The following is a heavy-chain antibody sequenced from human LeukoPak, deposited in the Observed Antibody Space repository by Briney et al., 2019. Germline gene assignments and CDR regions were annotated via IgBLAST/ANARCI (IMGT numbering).Heavy chain of an antibody. CDR3: ARGPSYDYVWGSYRSD. CDR1: GYTFTSYD. J-gene: IGHJ4*02. Sequence: ASVKVYCKASGYTFTSYDINWVRQATGQGLEWMGWMNPNSGNTGYAQKFQGRVTMTRNTSISTAYMELSSLRSEDTAVYYCARGPSYDYVWGSYRSDWGQGTLVTVSS. CDR2: MNPNSGNT. V-gene: IGHV1-8*01. D-gene: IGHD3-16*02.